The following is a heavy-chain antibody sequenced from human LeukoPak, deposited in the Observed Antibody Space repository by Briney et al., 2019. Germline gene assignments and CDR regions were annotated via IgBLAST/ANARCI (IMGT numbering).Heavy chain of an antibody. CDR1: GFTFSSYG. CDR3: TREYGFMTTVFHAFDI. D-gene: IGHD4-17*01. Sequence: PGGSLRLSCAASGFTFSSYGMSWVRQAPGKGLEWIGSVYSGNTYYNSSLKSRVTISVDTSKNQFSLKLSSVTAADTAIYYCTREYGFMTTVFHAFDIWGQGTMVTVSS. CDR2: VYSGNT. J-gene: IGHJ3*02. V-gene: IGHV4-38-2*02.